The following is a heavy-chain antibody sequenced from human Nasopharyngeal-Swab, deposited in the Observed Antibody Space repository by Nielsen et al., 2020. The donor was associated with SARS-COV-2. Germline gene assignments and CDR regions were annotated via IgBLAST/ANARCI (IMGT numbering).Heavy chain of an antibody. D-gene: IGHD5-12*01. CDR3: ASSAVVANIDGWFDP. CDR2: IYYSGST. Sequence: WIRQPPGKGLEWIGYIYYSGSTYYNPSLKSRVTISVDTSKNQFSLKLSSVTAADTAVYYCASSAVVANIDGWFDPGGQGTLVTVSS. V-gene: IGHV4-31*02. J-gene: IGHJ5*02.